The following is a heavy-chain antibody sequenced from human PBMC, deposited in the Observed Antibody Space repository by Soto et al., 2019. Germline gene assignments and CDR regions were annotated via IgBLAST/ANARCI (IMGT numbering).Heavy chain of an antibody. J-gene: IGHJ3*02. D-gene: IGHD2-15*01. CDR1: GFTFRDYA. CDR2: LGGSNSDT. Sequence: GGSLRLSCAASGFTFRDYAMSWVRQAPGKGLEWVSGLGGSNSDTHYAASVEGRFTVSRDNSKSTMFLQMNSLRVEDTAVYYCAKDKVDHNSVWDPFDIWGQGTLVTVSS. V-gene: IGHV3-23*01. CDR3: AKDKVDHNSVWDPFDI.